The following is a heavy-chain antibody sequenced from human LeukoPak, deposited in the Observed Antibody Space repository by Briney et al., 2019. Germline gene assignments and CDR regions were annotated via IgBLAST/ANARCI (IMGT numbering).Heavy chain of an antibody. CDR3: AREEWWFDP. V-gene: IGHV3-23*01. CDR2: ISGSGGST. J-gene: IGHJ5*02. D-gene: IGHD2-8*01. CDR1: GFTFSSYA. Sequence: GGSLRLSCAASGFTFSSYAMSWVRQAPGKGLEWVSAISGSGGSTYYADSVKGRFTISRDNAKNSLYLQMNSPRAEDTAIYYCAREEWWFDPWGQGTLVTVSS.